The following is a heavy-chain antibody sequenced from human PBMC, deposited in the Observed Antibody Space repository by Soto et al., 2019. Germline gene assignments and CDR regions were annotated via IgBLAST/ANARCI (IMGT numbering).Heavy chain of an antibody. J-gene: IGHJ3*01. V-gene: IGHV1-18*04. CDR2: ISTSDGNT. CDR1: GYTFTNFG. D-gene: IGHD3-9*01. Sequence: QVQLVQSGNEVKKPGASVKVSCKASGYTFTNFGISWMRQAPGQGPEWMGWISTSDGNTNYGQKFHERVTMTTDASTTTDHMDLSSLTSDDTAVYYCARWALARRDWYSGTFDLWGQWTLVTVSA. CDR3: ARWALARRDWYSGTFDL.